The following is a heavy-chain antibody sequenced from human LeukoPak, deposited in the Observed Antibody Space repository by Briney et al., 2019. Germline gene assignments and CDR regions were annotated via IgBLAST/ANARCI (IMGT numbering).Heavy chain of an antibody. CDR3: ARDGSLGELSLYGTDY. V-gene: IGHV3-11*06. D-gene: IGHD3-16*02. CDR1: GFTFSDYY. J-gene: IGHJ4*02. CDR2: ISSSSSYT. Sequence: GGSLRLSCAASGFTFSDYYMSWIRQAPGKGLEWVSYISSSSSYTNYADSVKGRFTISRDNAKNSLYLQMNSLRAEDTAVYYCARDGSLGELSLYGTDYWGQGTLVTVSS.